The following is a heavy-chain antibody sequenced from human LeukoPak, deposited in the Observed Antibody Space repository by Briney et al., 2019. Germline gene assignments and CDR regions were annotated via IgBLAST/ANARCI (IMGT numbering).Heavy chain of an antibody. CDR3: ARGLGYTYGPFDY. Sequence: PSETLSLTCAVYGGSFSGYYWSWIRQPPGKGLEWIGSIHHSGTTYYNPSLKSRVTISIDTSKNQFSLRLSSVTAADTAVYYCARGLGYTYGPFDYWGQGILVTVSS. J-gene: IGHJ4*02. CDR1: GGSFSGYY. D-gene: IGHD5-18*01. V-gene: IGHV4-34*01. CDR2: IHHSGTT.